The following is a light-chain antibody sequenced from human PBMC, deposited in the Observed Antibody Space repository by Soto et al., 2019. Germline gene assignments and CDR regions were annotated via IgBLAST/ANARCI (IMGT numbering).Light chain of an antibody. Sequence: EILLTQSPGALAVSPGEVATLSCRASQSVRDNLAWYQQKPCQAPRLLIYLASIRATGVPARFSGSGSGTEFTLTISSLQSEDFATYYCQQYYSYPLTFGQGTKVDIK. J-gene: IGKJ1*01. CDR1: QSVRDN. V-gene: IGKV3-15*01. CDR2: LAS. CDR3: QQYYSYPLT.